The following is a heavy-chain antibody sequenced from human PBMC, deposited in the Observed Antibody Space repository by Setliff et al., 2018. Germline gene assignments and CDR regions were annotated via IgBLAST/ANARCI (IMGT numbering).Heavy chain of an antibody. CDR1: GGSISSYY. CDR3: ARTPYYYDTAGYDF. J-gene: IGHJ4*02. CDR2: IYTTGST. V-gene: IGHV4-4*07. D-gene: IGHD3-22*01. Sequence: PSETLSLTCTVSGGSISSYYWSWIRQPAGKGLEWIGHIYTTGSTNYNPSLKSRVTLSVDTSKNQFSQKLTSVTAADTAIYYCARTPYYYDTAGYDFWGQGTLVTVSS.